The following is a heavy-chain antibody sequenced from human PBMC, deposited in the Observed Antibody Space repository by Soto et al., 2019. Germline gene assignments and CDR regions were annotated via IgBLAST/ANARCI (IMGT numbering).Heavy chain of an antibody. D-gene: IGHD1-26*01. V-gene: IGHV3-7*03. CDR1: GFTFTTCW. CDR2: IKQDGSEK. J-gene: IGHJ4*02. CDR3: ARDRGWDPGLEY. Sequence: EVQLVESGGGLVQPGGSLRLSCEASGFTFTTCWMTWVRQAPGKGLEWVANIKQDGSEKYYVDSVKGRFTISRDNAKNSLYLQMNSLRAEDTAVYYCARDRGWDPGLEYWGQGTLVTVSS.